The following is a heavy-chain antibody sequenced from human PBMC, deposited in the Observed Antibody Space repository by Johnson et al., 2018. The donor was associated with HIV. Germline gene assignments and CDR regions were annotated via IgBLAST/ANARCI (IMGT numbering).Heavy chain of an antibody. CDR3: ARRSIRSDGFDI. V-gene: IGHV3-33*08. Sequence: QVQLVESGGGVVQPGRSLRLSCVGSGFTFSSYGMHWVRQAPGKGLEWVAFIRYDGSNKYYADSVKGRFTISRDNSKNTLYLQMNSLRAGDTAVYYCARRSIRSDGFDIWGQGTMVTVSS. D-gene: IGHD4-11*01. CDR1: GFTFSSYG. CDR2: IRYDGSNK. J-gene: IGHJ3*02.